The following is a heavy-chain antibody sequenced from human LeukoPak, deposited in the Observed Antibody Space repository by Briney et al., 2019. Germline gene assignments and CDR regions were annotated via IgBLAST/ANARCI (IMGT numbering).Heavy chain of an antibody. Sequence: GGSLRLSCAASGFTFSSFSMNWVRQAPGKGLEWVSYISSSSSTIYYADSVKGRFTISRDNAKNSLYLQMNSLRAEDTAVYYCARDSYGSGSYYRIDYWGQGTLVTVSS. CDR2: ISSSSSTI. D-gene: IGHD3-10*01. CDR3: ARDSYGSGSYYRIDY. CDR1: GFTFSSFS. J-gene: IGHJ4*02. V-gene: IGHV3-48*04.